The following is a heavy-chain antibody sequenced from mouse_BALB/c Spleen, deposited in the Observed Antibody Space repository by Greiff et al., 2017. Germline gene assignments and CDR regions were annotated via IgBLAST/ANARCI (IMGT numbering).Heavy chain of an antibody. V-gene: IGHV5-6-3*01. CDR2: INSNGGST. D-gene: IGHD2-10*01. CDR3: ARDGTSYYGNKGAMDY. J-gene: IGHJ4*01. CDR1: GFTFSSYG. Sequence: DVKLVESGGGLVQPGGSLKLSCAASGFTFSSYGMSWVRQTPDKRLELVATINSNGGSTYYPDSVKGRFTISRDNAKNTLYLQMSSLKSEDTAMYYCARDGTSYYGNKGAMDYWGQGTSVTVSS.